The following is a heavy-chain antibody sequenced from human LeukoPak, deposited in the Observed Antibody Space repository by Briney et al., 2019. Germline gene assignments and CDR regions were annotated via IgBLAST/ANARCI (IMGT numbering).Heavy chain of an antibody. V-gene: IGHV3-30*02. Sequence: GGSLRLPCAASGFTFSSYGMHWVRQAPGKGLEWVAFIRYDGSNKYYADSVKGRFTISRDNSKNTLYLQMNSLRAEGTAVYYCAKDLYVEDAWIQLWLPSYYFDYWGQGTLVTVSS. CDR3: AKDLYVEDAWIQLWLPSYYFDY. CDR1: GFTFSSYG. J-gene: IGHJ4*02. CDR2: IRYDGSNK. D-gene: IGHD5-18*01.